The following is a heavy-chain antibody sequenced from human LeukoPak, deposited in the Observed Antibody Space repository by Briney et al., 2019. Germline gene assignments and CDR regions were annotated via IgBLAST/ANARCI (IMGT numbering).Heavy chain of an antibody. Sequence: SETLSLTCTVSGGSISSYYWNWIRQPPGKGLEWIGYIYTSGSTNYNPSLKSRVTISVDTSKTQFSLKLSSVTAADTAVYYCAATPTGYTSSWYFLDHWGQGTLVTVSS. V-gene: IGHV4-4*09. CDR2: IYTSGST. D-gene: IGHD6-13*01. CDR3: AATPTGYTSSWYFLDH. CDR1: GGSISSYY. J-gene: IGHJ4*02.